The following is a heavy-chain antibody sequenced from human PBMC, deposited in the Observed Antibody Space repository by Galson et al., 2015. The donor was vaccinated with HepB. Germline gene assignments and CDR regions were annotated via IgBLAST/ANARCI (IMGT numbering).Heavy chain of an antibody. J-gene: IGHJ4*02. CDR3: ASGGIFGVVITTPLDY. CDR1: GGTFSSYA. Sequence: KVSCKASGGTFSSYAISWVRQAPGQGLEWMGGIIPIFGTANYAQKFQGRVTITADKSTSTAYMELSSLRSEDTAVYYCASGGIFGVVITTPLDYWGQGTLVTVSS. D-gene: IGHD3-3*01. V-gene: IGHV1-69*06. CDR2: IIPIFGTA.